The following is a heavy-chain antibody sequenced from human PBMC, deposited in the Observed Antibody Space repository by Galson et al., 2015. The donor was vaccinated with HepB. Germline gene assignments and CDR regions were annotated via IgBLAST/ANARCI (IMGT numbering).Heavy chain of an antibody. CDR2: IYSGGST. CDR3: ARVGDWGYYMDV. J-gene: IGHJ6*03. D-gene: IGHD7-27*01. CDR1: GFTVRTNY. V-gene: IGHV3-53*01. Sequence: SLRLSCAASGFTVRTNYVTWVRQAPGKGLEWVSVIYSGGSTYYADSVKGRFTISRDNYKNTLYLQMNSLRAEDTAVYYCARVGDWGYYMDVWGKGPTVTVSS.